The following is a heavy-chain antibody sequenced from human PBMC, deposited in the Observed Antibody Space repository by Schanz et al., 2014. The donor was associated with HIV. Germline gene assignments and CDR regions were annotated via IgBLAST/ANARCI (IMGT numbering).Heavy chain of an antibody. CDR2: IYSGGTT. D-gene: IGHD2-8*01. Sequence: EVQLVETGGRLIQPGGSLRLSCAASGFTVSSIYMSWVRQAPGRGLEWVSVIYSGGTTYYADSVKGRFTISRDNSKKTLFLQMNSLRAEDTAVYYCANSGYCISGICYTRGDGMDVWGQGTTVTVSS. V-gene: IGHV3-53*02. CDR3: ANSGYCISGICYTRGDGMDV. J-gene: IGHJ6*02. CDR1: GFTVSSIY.